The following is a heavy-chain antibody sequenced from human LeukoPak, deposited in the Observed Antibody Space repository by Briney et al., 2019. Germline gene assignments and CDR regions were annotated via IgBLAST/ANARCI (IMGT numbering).Heavy chain of an antibody. CDR3: AKYGWDYCSGGSCFNGFDI. CDR2: ISGSGGST. CDR1: GFTFSSYA. J-gene: IGHJ3*02. D-gene: IGHD2-15*01. Sequence: GGSLRLSCAASGFTFSSYAMSWVRQAPGKGLEWVSAISGSGGSTYYADSVKGRFTISRDNSKNTLYLQMNSLRAEDTAVYYCAKYGWDYCSGGSCFNGFDIWGQGTMVTVSS. V-gene: IGHV3-23*01.